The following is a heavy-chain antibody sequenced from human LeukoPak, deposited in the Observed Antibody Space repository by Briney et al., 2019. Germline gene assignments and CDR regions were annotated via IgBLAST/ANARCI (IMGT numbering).Heavy chain of an antibody. D-gene: IGHD3-3*01. Sequence: GGSLRLSCAASGFTFSSYWMSWVRQAPGKGLEWVANIKQDGSEKYYVDSVKGRFTISRDNAKNSLYLQMNSLRAEDTAVYYCARDAPDITIFGAGWGQGTLVTVSS. CDR1: GFTFSSYW. V-gene: IGHV3-7*01. J-gene: IGHJ4*02. CDR2: IKQDGSEK. CDR3: ARDAPDITIFGAG.